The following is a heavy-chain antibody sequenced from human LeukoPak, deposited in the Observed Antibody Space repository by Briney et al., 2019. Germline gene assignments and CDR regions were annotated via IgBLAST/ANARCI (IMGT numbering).Heavy chain of an antibody. CDR3: AREGDCSSTSCYIDY. D-gene: IGHD2-2*02. V-gene: IGHV3-21*01. CDR2: ISSSSSCI. J-gene: IGHJ4*02. CDR1: GFTFSSYS. Sequence: GGSLRLSCAASGFTFSSYSMNWVRQAPGKGLEWASSISSSSSCIYYADSVKGRFTISRDNAKNSLYLQMNSLRAVDTAVYYCAREGDCSSTSCYIDYWGQGTLVTVSS.